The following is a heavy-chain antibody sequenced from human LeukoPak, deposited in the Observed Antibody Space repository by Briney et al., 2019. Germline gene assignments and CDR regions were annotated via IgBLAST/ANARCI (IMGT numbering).Heavy chain of an antibody. CDR2: IYYSGST. Sequence: SGTLSLTCTVSGGSISSYYWSWIRQPPGKGLEWIGYIYYSGSTNYNPSLKSRVTISVDTSKNQFSLKLSSVTAADTAVYYCARGYSSSREYFQHWGQGTLVTVSS. D-gene: IGHD6-13*01. CDR3: ARGYSSSREYFQH. CDR1: GGSISSYY. J-gene: IGHJ1*01. V-gene: IGHV4-59*01.